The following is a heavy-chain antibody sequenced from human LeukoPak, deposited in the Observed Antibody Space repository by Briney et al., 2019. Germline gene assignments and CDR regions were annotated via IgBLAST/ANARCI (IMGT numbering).Heavy chain of an antibody. Sequence: SQTLSLTCTVSGGSFSSGGYYWSWLRQHPGTGLEWVGYIYYSGSTYYNPSLKSRVTISVDTSKNQFSLKLSSVTAADTAVYYCARNPLWFGEWENAFDIWGQGTMVTVSS. CDR1: GGSFSSGGYY. D-gene: IGHD3-10*01. CDR2: IYYSGST. CDR3: ARNPLWFGEWENAFDI. J-gene: IGHJ3*02. V-gene: IGHV4-31*03.